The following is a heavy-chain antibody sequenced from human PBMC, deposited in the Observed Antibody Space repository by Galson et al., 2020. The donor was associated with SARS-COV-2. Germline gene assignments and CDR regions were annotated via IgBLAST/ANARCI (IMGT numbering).Heavy chain of an antibody. Sequence: SGPTLVKPTQTLTLTYTFSGFSLTTSGMGVTWIRQPPGKALEWLALIDWDNDKYYSTSLKTRLTISGDTSKNQVFLTMTNMDPADTATYYCARMADGYGGYDYGSSPFDYWGQGTLVTVSS. J-gene: IGHJ4*02. CDR1: GFSLTTSGMG. V-gene: IGHV2-70*01. CDR3: ARMADGYGGYDYGSSPFDY. CDR2: IDWDNDK. D-gene: IGHD5-12*01.